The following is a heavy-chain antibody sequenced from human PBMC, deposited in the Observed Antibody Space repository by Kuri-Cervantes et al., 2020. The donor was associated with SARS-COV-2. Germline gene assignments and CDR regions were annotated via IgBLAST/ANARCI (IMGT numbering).Heavy chain of an antibody. CDR1: RFTFSDYY. CDR2: ISSSGSTI. V-gene: IGHV3-11*04. J-gene: IGHJ4*02. D-gene: IGHD1-1*01. CDR3: ASEWKYFDY. Sequence: GESLKISCAASRFTFSDYYMNWIRQAPGKGLEWVSYISSSGSTIYYADSVKGRFTISRDNAKNSLYLQMNSLRAEDTAVYYCASEWKYFDYWGQGTLVTVSS.